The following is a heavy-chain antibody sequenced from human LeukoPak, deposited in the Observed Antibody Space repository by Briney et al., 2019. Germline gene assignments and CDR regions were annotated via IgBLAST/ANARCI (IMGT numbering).Heavy chain of an antibody. V-gene: IGHV4-30-2*01. CDR3: AREITMVRGVIGYFDY. Sequence: SETLSLTCTVSGGSISSGGYYWSWIRQPPGKGLEWIGYIYHSGSTYYNPSLKSRVTISVDRSKNQFSLKLSSVTAADTAVYYCAREITMVRGVIGYFDYWGQGTLVTVSS. J-gene: IGHJ4*02. CDR2: IYHSGST. D-gene: IGHD3-10*01. CDR1: GGSISSGGYY.